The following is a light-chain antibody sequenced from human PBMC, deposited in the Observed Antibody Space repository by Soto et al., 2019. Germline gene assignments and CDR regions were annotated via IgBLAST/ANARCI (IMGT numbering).Light chain of an antibody. CDR2: AGS. CDR3: ISYTDRQSYL. Sequence: QCVLTQPASVSGAPGQSITISCTGTSSYVGSYNLVSWYQRHPGKAPKLMIYAGSKRPSGVSNRFSGSKSGNTASLTISGLQAEDEADYYCISYTDRQSYLFGTGTKVTVL. J-gene: IGLJ1*01. V-gene: IGLV2-14*02. CDR1: SSYVGSYNL.